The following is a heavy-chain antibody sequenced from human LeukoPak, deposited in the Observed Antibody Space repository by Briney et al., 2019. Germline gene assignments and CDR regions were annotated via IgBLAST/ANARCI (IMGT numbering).Heavy chain of an antibody. CDR1: GGSISSGGYS. Sequence: SETLSLTCAVSGGSISSGGYSWSWIRQPPGKGLEWIGYIYHSGSTYYNPSLKSRVTLSVDRTKNQFSLKLSSVTAADTAVYYCATRTGDYVAAFDIWGQGTMVTVSS. V-gene: IGHV4-30-2*01. CDR2: IYHSGST. D-gene: IGHD4-17*01. J-gene: IGHJ3*02. CDR3: ATRTGDYVAAFDI.